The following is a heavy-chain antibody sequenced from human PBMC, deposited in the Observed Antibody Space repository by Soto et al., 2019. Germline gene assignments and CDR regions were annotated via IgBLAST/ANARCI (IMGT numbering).Heavy chain of an antibody. V-gene: IGHV3-23*01. CDR2: ISGSDNGT. CDR1: GVTFSNYA. CDR3: ALMGP. Sequence: VGSVSLSCAASGVTFSNYAMSWVRQAPGKGLEWVSAISGSDNGTYYADSVKGRFTISRDNYKNTLYLQMSSLRAVDMDVYYCALMGPRGQGTTVTV. J-gene: IGHJ6*02.